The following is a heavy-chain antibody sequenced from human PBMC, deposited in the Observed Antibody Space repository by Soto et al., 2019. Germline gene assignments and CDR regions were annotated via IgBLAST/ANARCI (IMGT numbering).Heavy chain of an antibody. V-gene: IGHV4-31*03. J-gene: IGHJ4*02. CDR3: ARAFSSGSQRLDY. D-gene: IGHD3-22*01. CDR1: GGSISRGGYS. CDR2: IYYSGST. Sequence: SETLSLICTVSGGSISRGGYSWSWILEHPGKGLEWIGYIYYSGSTYYNQALKSRVTISVDTSKNQFSLKPSSVTDADTAVYYCARAFSSGSQRLDYWGQGTLVTVSS.